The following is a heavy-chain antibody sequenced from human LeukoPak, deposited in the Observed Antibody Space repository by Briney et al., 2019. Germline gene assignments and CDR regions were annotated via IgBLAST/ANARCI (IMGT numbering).Heavy chain of an antibody. D-gene: IGHD2-15*01. V-gene: IGHV1-69*01. J-gene: IGHJ6*04. CDR3: ARASGGARTHYYYGMDV. CDR1: GRTFTSSA. Sequence: SENVSYQPSGRTFTSSAMRWVRQAPGHGLECMGGIIPIFGTANYAQKFQGRVTITADESTSTAYMELSSLRSEDTAVYYCARASGGARTHYYYGMDVWGKGTTVTVSS. CDR2: IIPIFGTA.